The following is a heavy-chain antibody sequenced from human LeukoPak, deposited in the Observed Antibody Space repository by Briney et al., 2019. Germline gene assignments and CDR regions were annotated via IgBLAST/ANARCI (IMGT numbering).Heavy chain of an antibody. J-gene: IGHJ4*02. CDR1: GFTFSSYG. CDR3: AKAFYGSGSYRGVDY. Sequence: GGSLRLSCAASGFTFSSYGMHWVRQAPGKGLEWVAVISYDGSNKYYAGSVKGRFTISRDNSKNTLYLQMNSLRAEDTAVYYCAKAFYGSGSYRGVDYWGQGTLVTVSS. D-gene: IGHD3-10*01. V-gene: IGHV3-30*18. CDR2: ISYDGSNK.